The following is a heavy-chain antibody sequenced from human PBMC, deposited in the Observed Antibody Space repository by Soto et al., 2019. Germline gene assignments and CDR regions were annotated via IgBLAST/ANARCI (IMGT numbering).Heavy chain of an antibody. CDR3: AKDQTGAIAY. V-gene: IGHV3-30*18. CDR2: ISYDGSNK. J-gene: IGHJ4*01. CDR1: GVTCSSYG. Sequence: GVSLRVSCGAAGVTCSSYGMHWVRQAPGKGLEWVAVISYDGSNKYYADSVKGRFTISRDNSKNTLYLQMNSLRAEDTAVYYCAKDQTGAIAYWGHGTPVTVSS. D-gene: IGHD1-1*01.